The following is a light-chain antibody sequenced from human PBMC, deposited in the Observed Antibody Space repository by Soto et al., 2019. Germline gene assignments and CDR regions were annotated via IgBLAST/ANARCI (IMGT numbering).Light chain of an antibody. CDR1: QTISSW. J-gene: IGKJ1*01. CDR2: KAS. CDR3: QQYNTYPWT. Sequence: DIQMTQSPSTLSASLGDRVTITCRASQTISSWLAWYQQKPGKAPKLLIYKASTLQSGVPSTFSGSGSGTESTLTISSLQPDDFATYHCQQYNTYPWTFGQGTKVDI. V-gene: IGKV1-5*03.